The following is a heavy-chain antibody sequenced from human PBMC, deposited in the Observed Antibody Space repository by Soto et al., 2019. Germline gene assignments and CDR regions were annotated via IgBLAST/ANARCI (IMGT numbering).Heavy chain of an antibody. Sequence: PSETLSLTCTVSGGSISSGGYYWSWIRQHPGKGLEWIGYIYYSGSTYYNPSLKSRVTISVDTSKNQFSLKLSSVTAADTAVYYCARDGDFGVVTPVVGSNWFDPWGQGTLVTVSS. CDR2: IYYSGST. CDR3: ARDGDFGVVTPVVGSNWFDP. V-gene: IGHV4-31*03. CDR1: GGSISSGGYY. D-gene: IGHD3-3*01. J-gene: IGHJ5*02.